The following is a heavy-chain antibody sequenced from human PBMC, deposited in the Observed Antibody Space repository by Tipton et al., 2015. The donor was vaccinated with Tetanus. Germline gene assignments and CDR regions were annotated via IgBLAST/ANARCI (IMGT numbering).Heavy chain of an antibody. Sequence: TLSLTCIVSGGSIGSSFYYWGWIRQAPGKGLEWVGTVYYNGSTYYSPSLNSRITISVDSSKSQFSLKVKSVTAADTAVYYCAAQKYTGSFFYWGQGTLVTVTS. V-gene: IGHV4-39*01. CDR2: VYYNGST. D-gene: IGHD1-26*01. CDR1: GGSIGSSFYY. J-gene: IGHJ4*02. CDR3: AAQKYTGSFFY.